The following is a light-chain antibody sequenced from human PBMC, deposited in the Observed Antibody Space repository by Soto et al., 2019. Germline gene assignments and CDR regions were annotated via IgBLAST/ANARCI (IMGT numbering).Light chain of an antibody. CDR1: QSVSSN. J-gene: IGKJ4*01. CDR2: GAS. V-gene: IGKV3-15*01. Sequence: EIVMTQSPATLSVSPGERATLSCRASQSVSSNLAWYQQKPGQAPRVLIYGASTRATGVPARFSGGGSGTEFTLTISSLQSDEFAVYYCQQYNSWPLTFGGGTKVDIK. CDR3: QQYNSWPLT.